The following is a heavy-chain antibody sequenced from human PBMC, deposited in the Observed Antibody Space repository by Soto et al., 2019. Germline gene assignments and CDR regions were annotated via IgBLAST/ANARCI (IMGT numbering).Heavy chain of an antibody. V-gene: IGHV4-34*01. J-gene: IGHJ4*02. D-gene: IGHD3-10*01. CDR3: ARGRNYYGSGSYYDY. Sequence: SETLSLTCAVYGGSFSGYYWSWIRQPPGKGLEWIGEINHSGSTNYNPSLKSRVTISVDTSKNQFSPKLSSVTAADTAVYYCARGRNYYGSGSYYDYWGQGTLVTVS. CDR1: GGSFSGYY. CDR2: INHSGST.